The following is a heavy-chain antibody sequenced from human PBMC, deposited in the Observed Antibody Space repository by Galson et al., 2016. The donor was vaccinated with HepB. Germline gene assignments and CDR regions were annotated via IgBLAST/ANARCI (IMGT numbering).Heavy chain of an antibody. V-gene: IGHV4-39*01. CDR2: IYYTGIT. Sequence: SETLSLICTVSGGSISSSTCSWDWVRQPPGKGLEWIGAIYYTGITAYNSSLESRVTMSVETSKNQFSLKLSSVTAADTAVYYCARRPIVGHTTSAMDVWGQGTKVTVSS. CDR1: GGSISSSTCS. D-gene: IGHD1-26*01. CDR3: ARRPIVGHTTSAMDV. J-gene: IGHJ6*02.